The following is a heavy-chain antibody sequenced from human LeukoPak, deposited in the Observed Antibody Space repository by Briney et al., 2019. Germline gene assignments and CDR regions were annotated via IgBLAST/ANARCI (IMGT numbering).Heavy chain of an antibody. V-gene: IGHV1-18*01. CDR3: ARSGLLWFGELDYDYFDY. D-gene: IGHD3-10*01. J-gene: IGHJ4*02. Sequence: ASVTVSCKASGYTFTSYGISWVRQAPGQGLEWMGWISAYNGNTNYAQKLQGRVTMTTDTSTSTAYMELRSLRSDDTAVYYCARSGLLWFGELDYDYFDYWGQGTLVTVSS. CDR1: GYTFTSYG. CDR2: ISAYNGNT.